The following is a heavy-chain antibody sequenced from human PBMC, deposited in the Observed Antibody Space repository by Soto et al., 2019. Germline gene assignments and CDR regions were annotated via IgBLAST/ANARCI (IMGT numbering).Heavy chain of an antibody. Sequence: SETLSLTCTVSGGSISSSSYYWGWIRQPPGKGLEWIGSIYYSGSNYYNPSLKSRVTISVDTSKNQFSLKLSSVTAADTAVYYCARDGVYCSSSSCQDFYYYGMDVWGQGTTVTVSS. CDR1: GGSISSSSYY. CDR2: IYYSGSN. CDR3: ARDGVYCSSSSCQDFYYYGMDV. D-gene: IGHD2-2*01. J-gene: IGHJ6*02. V-gene: IGHV4-39*02.